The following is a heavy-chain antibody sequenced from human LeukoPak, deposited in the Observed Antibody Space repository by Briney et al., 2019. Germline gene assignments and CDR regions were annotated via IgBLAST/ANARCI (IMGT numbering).Heavy chain of an antibody. J-gene: IGHJ5*02. D-gene: IGHD1-14*01. CDR2: IYYSAIT. Sequence: SETLSLACTVSGGSISSYYWSWIRQPPGKGLEWIGHIYYSAITSYNPSLKSRVTISIDMSKNQFSLKLTSVTAADTAVYYCARIGAAETTQWPRSWFDPWGQGTLVTVSS. V-gene: IGHV4-59*08. CDR3: ARIGAAETTQWPRSWFDP. CDR1: GGSISSYY.